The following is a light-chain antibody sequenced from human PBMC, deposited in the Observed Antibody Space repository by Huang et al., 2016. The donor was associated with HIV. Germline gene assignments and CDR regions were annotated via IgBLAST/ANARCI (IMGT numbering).Light chain of an antibody. V-gene: IGKV3-20*01. CDR3: QQYGSSPPLFT. J-gene: IGKJ3*01. CDR1: QSVSRSY. CDR2: GAS. Sequence: EIVLTQSPGTLSLSPGERATLSCRASQSVSRSYLAWYQQKPGQAPRLLIYGASSRATGIPDRFSGSWSGTDFTLTISRLEPEDFAVYYCQQYGSSPPLFTFGPGTKVDIK.